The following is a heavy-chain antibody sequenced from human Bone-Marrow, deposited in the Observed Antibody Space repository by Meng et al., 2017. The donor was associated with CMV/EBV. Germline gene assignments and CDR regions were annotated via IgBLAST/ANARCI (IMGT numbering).Heavy chain of an antibody. D-gene: IGHD3-3*01. CDR1: GYNFASYW. CDR2: IWPGDSDT. CDR3: ARLGCSRSSCYYDLWSGSYYFDY. V-gene: IGHV5-51*01. Sequence: GGSLRLSYKGSGYNFASYWFGWVRQMPGKGLEWMGFIWPGDSDTRYSPSFQGQVTISADKSISTAYLQWGSLKASDTAMYYCARLGCSRSSCYYDLWSGSYYFDYWGQGALVTVSS. J-gene: IGHJ4*02.